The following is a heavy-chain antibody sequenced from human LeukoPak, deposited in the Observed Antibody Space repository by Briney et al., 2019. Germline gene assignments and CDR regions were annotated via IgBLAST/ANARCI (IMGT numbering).Heavy chain of an antibody. J-gene: IGHJ4*02. CDR1: GGSFSGYY. V-gene: IGHV4-34*01. CDR3: ARVGNYYDSSGYYSLLDY. CDR2: INHSGST. D-gene: IGHD3-22*01. Sequence: PSETLSLTCAVYGGSFSGYYWSWIRQPPGKGLEWIGEINHSGSTNYNPSLKSRATISVDTSKNQFSLKLSSVTAADTAVYYCARVGNYYDSSGYYSLLDYWGQGTLVTVSS.